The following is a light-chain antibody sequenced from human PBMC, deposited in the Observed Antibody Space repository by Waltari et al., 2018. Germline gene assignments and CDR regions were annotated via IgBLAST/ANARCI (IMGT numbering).Light chain of an antibody. CDR2: WAS. CDR1: QSVLYSSNNKNY. J-gene: IGKJ4*01. Sequence: DIVMTQSPDSLAVSLGERATINCKSSQSVLYSSNNKNYLAWYQQKPGQPPKLLIYWASTRESGVPDRFRGSGSGTDFTLTISRLQAEDVAVYYCQQYYSPPLTFGGGTKVEIK. V-gene: IGKV4-1*01. CDR3: QQYYSPPLT.